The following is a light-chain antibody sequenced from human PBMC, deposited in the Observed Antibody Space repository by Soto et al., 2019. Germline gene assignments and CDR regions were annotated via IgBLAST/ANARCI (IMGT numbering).Light chain of an antibody. CDR1: QSISSG. J-gene: IGKJ1*01. Sequence: DVQMTQSPSTLSASVGDRVTITCRASQSISSGLAWYQQKPGKAPKLLIFQASHLDSGVPSRFSGSGSGTEFTLTISSLQPDDFATYYCQQYNSYSGTFGQGTKVDIK. V-gene: IGKV1-5*03. CDR2: QAS. CDR3: QQYNSYSGT.